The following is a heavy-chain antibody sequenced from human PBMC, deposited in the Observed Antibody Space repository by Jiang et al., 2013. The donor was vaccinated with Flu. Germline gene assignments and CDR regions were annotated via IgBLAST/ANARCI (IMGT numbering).Heavy chain of an antibody. D-gene: IGHD2/OR15-2a*01. V-gene: IGHV2-5*02. CDR3: AHVYGEGNFDY. Sequence: LALIYWDDDKRYSPSLKSRLTITKDTSKNQVVLTMTNMDPVDTATYYCAHVYGEGNFDYWGQGTLVTVSS. CDR2: IYWDDDK. J-gene: IGHJ4*02.